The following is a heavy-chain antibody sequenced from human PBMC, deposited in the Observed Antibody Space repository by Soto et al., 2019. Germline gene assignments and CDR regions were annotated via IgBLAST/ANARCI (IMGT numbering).Heavy chain of an antibody. CDR3: ARRGDTVVVPAAIPHHNWFDP. V-gene: IGHV4-34*01. CDR2: INHSGST. J-gene: IGHJ5*02. CDR1: GGSFSGYY. Sequence: PSETLSLTCAVYGGSFSGYYWSWIRQPPGKGLEWIGEINHSGSTNYNPSLKSRVTISVDTSKNQFSLKLSSVTAADTAVYYCARRGDTVVVPAAIPHHNWFDPWGQGTLVTVSS. D-gene: IGHD2-2*02.